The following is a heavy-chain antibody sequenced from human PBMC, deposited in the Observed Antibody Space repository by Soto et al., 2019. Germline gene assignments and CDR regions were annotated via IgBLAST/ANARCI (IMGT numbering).Heavy chain of an antibody. CDR2: ISAYNGNT. CDR1: GYTFTSYG. J-gene: IGHJ4*02. D-gene: IGHD1-7*01. CDR3: ARDVPLAITGTTYLVDY. V-gene: IGHV1-18*01. Sequence: ASVKVSCKASGYTFTSYGISWVRQAPGQGLEWMGWISAYNGNTNYAQKLQGRVTMTTDTSTSTAYMELRSLRSDDTAVYYCARDVPLAITGTTYLVDYWGQGTLVTVSS.